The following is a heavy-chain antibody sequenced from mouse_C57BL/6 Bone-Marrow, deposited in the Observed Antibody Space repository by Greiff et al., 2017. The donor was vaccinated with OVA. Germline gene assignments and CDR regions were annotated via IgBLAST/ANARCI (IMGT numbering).Heavy chain of an antibody. D-gene: IGHD1-1*01. V-gene: IGHV1-64*01. CDR1: GYTFTSYW. Sequence: QVQLQQSGAELVKPGASVKLSCKASGYTFTSYWMHWVKQRPGQGLEWIGMIHPNSGSTNYNEKFKSKATLTVDKSSSTAYMQLSSLTSEDSAVYYCATAITTVVAWYFDVWGTGTTVTVSS. J-gene: IGHJ1*03. CDR3: ATAITTVVAWYFDV. CDR2: IHPNSGST.